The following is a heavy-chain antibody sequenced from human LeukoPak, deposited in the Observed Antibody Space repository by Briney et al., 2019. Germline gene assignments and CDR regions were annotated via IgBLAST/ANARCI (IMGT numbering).Heavy chain of an antibody. D-gene: IGHD3-16*01. V-gene: IGHV3-7*03. Sequence: GGSLRLSCAASGFTFSSYWMSWVRQAPGKGLEWVANIKQDGSEKYYVDSVKGRFTISRDNAKNSLYLQMNSMRAEDTAVYYCARDSPGGYFDYWGQGTLVTVSS. J-gene: IGHJ4*02. CDR2: IKQDGSEK. CDR3: ARDSPGGYFDY. CDR1: GFTFSSYW.